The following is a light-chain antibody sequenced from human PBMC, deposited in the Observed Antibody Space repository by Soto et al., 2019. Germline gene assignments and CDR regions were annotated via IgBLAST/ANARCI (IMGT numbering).Light chain of an antibody. CDR2: DAS. CDR3: QQRSNWPPNT. CDR1: QSVSSY. Sequence: IVFPHSTSTLSLSQGARATLSCRASQSVSSYLAWYQQKPGQAPRLLIYDASNRATGIPARFSGSGSGTDFTLTISSLEPEDFAVYYCQQRSNWPPNTFGGGTKVDIK. J-gene: IGKJ4*01. V-gene: IGKV3-11*01.